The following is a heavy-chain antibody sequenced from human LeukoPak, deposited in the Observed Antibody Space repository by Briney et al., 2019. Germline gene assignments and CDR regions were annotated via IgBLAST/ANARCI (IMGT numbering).Heavy chain of an antibody. V-gene: IGHV3-30*03. CDR3: ARDRGSYWYFDY. CDR2: ISYDGSNK. J-gene: IGHJ4*02. CDR1: GFTFSSYG. Sequence: GRSLRLSCAASGFTFSSYGMHWVRQAPGKGLEWVAVISYDGSNKYYADSVKGRFTSSRDNSKNTLYLQMNSLRAEDTALYYCARDRGSYWYFDYWGQGTLVTVSS. D-gene: IGHD3-10*01.